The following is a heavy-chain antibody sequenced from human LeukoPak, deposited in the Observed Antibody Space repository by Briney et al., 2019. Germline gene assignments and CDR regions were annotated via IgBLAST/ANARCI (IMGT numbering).Heavy chain of an antibody. Sequence: SETLSLTCTVSGDSISRSSYYWAWIRQPPGKRLEWIGSVYYGRSPYFNPSLESRATISVDTSKNHFSLKMSSVTAADTAVYYCARSSGTGTFSYWGQGTLVTVSS. J-gene: IGHJ4*02. D-gene: IGHD6-25*01. V-gene: IGHV4-39*02. CDR2: VYYGRSP. CDR1: GDSISRSSYY. CDR3: ARSSGTGTFSY.